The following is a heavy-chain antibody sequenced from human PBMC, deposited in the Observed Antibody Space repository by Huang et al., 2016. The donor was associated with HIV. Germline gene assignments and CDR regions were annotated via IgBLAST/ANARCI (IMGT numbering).Heavy chain of an antibody. CDR2: ISNYGTTT. V-gene: IGHV3-30-3*01. Sequence: QGKFVDSGGGVVRPGRSLSLSWAASGFGFSNYAMHWFRQAPGKRLELVTVISNYGTTTDYSNSVKGRLTISRDNFKNTLYLQMNRLRGDDTAVYYCTREYTVAGAFDIWGQGTMVTVSS. J-gene: IGHJ3*02. D-gene: IGHD5-12*01. CDR1: GFGFSNYA. CDR3: TREYTVAGAFDI.